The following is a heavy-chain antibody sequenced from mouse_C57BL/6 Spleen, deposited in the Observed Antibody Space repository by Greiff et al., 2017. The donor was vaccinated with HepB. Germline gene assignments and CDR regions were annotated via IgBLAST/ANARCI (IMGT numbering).Heavy chain of an antibody. CDR1: GYTFTDYY. CDR2: INPNNGGT. Sequence: EVKLQQSGPELVKPGASVKISCKASGYTFTDYYMNWVKQSHGKSLEWIGDINPNNGGTSYNQKFKGKAKLTVDKSSSTAYMELRSLTSEDSAVYYCVRGVYYYGSSRYYFDYWGQGTTLTVSS. J-gene: IGHJ2*01. D-gene: IGHD1-1*01. V-gene: IGHV1-26*01. CDR3: VRGVYYYGSSRYYFDY.